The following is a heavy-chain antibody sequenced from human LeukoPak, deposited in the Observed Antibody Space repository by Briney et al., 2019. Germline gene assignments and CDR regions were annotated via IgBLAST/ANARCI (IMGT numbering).Heavy chain of an antibody. V-gene: IGHV3-7*03. D-gene: IGHD3-16*01. Sequence: GGSLRLSCAASGFTFSSYWMNWARQAPGKGLEWVASINHNGNVNYYVDSVKGRFTISRDNAKSSLYLQMSNLRAEDTAVYFCARGGGLDVWGQGATVTVSS. J-gene: IGHJ6*02. CDR2: INHNGNVN. CDR3: ARGGGLDV. CDR1: GFTFSSYW.